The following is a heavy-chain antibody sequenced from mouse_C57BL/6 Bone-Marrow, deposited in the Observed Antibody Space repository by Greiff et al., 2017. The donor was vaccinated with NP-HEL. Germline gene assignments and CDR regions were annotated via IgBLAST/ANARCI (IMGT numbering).Heavy chain of an antibody. CDR1: GFTFSSYA. CDR3: ANGSSFAY. D-gene: IGHD1-1*01. V-gene: IGHV5-4*01. Sequence: EVQLQESGGGLVKPGGSLKLSCAASGFTFSSYAMSWVRQTPEKRLEWVATISDGGSYTYYPDNVKGRFTISRDNAKNNLYLQMSHLKSEDTAMYYCANGSSFAYWGQGTLVTVSA. CDR2: ISDGGSYT. J-gene: IGHJ3*01.